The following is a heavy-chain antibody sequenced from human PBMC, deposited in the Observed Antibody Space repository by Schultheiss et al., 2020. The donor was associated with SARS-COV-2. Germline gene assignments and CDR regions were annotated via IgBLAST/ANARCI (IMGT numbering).Heavy chain of an antibody. V-gene: IGHV3-33*08. CDR2: IWYDGSNK. CDR1: GFTFSSYS. Sequence: GGSLRLSCAASGFTFSSYSMNWVRQAPGKGLEWVAVIWYDGSNKYYADSVKGRFTISRDNSKNTLYLQVNSLRAEDTAVYYCARERGGNDEFDYLGQGTLVTVSS. J-gene: IGHJ4*02. D-gene: IGHD1-1*01. CDR3: ARERGGNDEFDY.